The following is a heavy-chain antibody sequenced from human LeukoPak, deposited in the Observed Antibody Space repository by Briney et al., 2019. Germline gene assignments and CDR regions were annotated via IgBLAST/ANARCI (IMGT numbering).Heavy chain of an antibody. V-gene: IGHV3-33*06. Sequence: GGSLRLSCAASGFTFSSHGMHWVRQAPGKGLEWVAVIWYDGSNKYYADSVKGRFTISRDNSKNTLYLQMNSLRAEDTAVYYCAKDPSFYDSSGYSSSYFDYWGQGTLVTVSS. D-gene: IGHD3-22*01. J-gene: IGHJ4*02. CDR1: GFTFSSHG. CDR2: IWYDGSNK. CDR3: AKDPSFYDSSGYSSSYFDY.